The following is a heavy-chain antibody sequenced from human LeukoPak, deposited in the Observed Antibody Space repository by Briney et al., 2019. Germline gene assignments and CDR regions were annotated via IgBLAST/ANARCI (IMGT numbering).Heavy chain of an antibody. J-gene: IGHJ4*02. CDR1: GYTFTGYY. D-gene: IGHD6-13*01. CDR3: ARDESSSSIDY. CDR2: INPNSGGT. V-gene: IGHV1-2*06. Sequence: ASVKVSCKASGYTFTGYYMHWVRQAPGQGLEWMGRINPNSGGTNYAQKFQGRFTMTRDTSISTAYMELSRLRSDDTAVYYCARDESSSSIDYWGQGTLVTVSS.